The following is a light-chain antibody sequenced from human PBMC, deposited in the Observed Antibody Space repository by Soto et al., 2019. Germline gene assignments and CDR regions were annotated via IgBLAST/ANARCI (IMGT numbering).Light chain of an antibody. CDR3: SSYTITSSPV. CDR2: EVT. CDR1: SSDVGGYDF. J-gene: IGLJ1*01. Sequence: QSALTQPASVSGSPGQSITISCTGTSSDVGGYDFVSWYRHYPGQAPKILIYEVTHRPSGVPDRFSGSKSGNTASLTISGLQADDEADYYCSSYTITSSPVFGPGTKLTVL. V-gene: IGLV2-14*01.